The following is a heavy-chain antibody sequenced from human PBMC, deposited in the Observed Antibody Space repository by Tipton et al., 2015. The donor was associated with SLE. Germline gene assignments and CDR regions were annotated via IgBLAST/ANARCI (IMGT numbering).Heavy chain of an antibody. CDR1: GASISSGGYY. D-gene: IGHD4-17*01. J-gene: IGHJ4*02. CDR2: VYYTGAT. CDR3: AASTVTTGMAFDY. V-gene: IGHV4-31*03. Sequence: TLSLTCSVSGASISSGGYYWSWIRQHPGKGPEWIGYVYYTGATYYNPSLESRVTVSVDTSKNQFSLTLNSVTAADMAVYYCAASTVTTGMAFDYWGQGTLVTVSS.